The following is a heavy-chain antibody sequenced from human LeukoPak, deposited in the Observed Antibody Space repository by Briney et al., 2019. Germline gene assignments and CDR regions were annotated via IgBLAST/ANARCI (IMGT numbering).Heavy chain of an antibody. CDR2: NNPNNGDT. CDR3: VREITRATTYFDS. D-gene: IGHD1-26*01. Sequence: ASVTVSCTASGYTFTGYYIHWVRQAPGQGLEWMGRNNPNNGDTNYAQKFPGRVTLTRDTSIGTAYMELSSLRSDDTAMYYCVREITRATTYFDSWGQGTLVTVSS. CDR1: GYTFTGYY. J-gene: IGHJ4*02. V-gene: IGHV1-2*06.